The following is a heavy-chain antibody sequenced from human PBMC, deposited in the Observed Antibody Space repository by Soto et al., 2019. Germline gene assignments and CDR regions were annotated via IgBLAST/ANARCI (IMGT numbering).Heavy chain of an antibody. J-gene: IGHJ5*02. CDR1: GGSIRSGSNY. V-gene: IGHV4-39*01. Sequence: QLQLQESGPRLVKLSETLSLICSVSGGSIRSGSNYWAWIRQPPGKGLDWIGTVYYNGNTYYNASLKSRVTISADTSKNQFSLKLSSVSAADTAVYYCVRQTIVRGVLSWFDPWGQGTLVTVSS. D-gene: IGHD3-10*01. CDR3: VRQTIVRGVLSWFDP. CDR2: VYYNGNT.